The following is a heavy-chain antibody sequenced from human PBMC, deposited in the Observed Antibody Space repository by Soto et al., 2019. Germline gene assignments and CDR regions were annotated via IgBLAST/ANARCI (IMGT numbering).Heavy chain of an antibody. J-gene: IGHJ4*02. V-gene: IGHV3-30-3*01. D-gene: IGHD6-13*01. CDR2: ISYDGSNK. CDR1: GFTFSSYA. Sequence: QVQLVESGGGVVQPGRSLRLSCAASGFTFSSYAMHWVRQAPGKGLEWVAVISYDGSNKYYADSVKGRFTISRDNSKNTLYLQMNSLRAEDTAVYYCAREGDSSSWFELSEFDYWGQGTLVTVSS. CDR3: AREGDSSSWFELSEFDY.